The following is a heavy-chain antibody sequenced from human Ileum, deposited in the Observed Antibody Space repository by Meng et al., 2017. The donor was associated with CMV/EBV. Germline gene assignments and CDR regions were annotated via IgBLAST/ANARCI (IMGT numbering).Heavy chain of an antibody. J-gene: IGHJ5*01. CDR1: GYTFTDYD. V-gene: IGHV1-8*03. CDR2: MNPYSDNT. Sequence: ASVKVSCKASGYTFTDYDVNWVRQAAGQGLEWMGWMNPYSDNTGYAQKFQGRVTVTRNTSISTAYMELSSLRSEDTAVYYCARDLTGSTRGGRFDSWGQGTRVTGYS. CDR3: ARDLTGSTRGGRFDS. D-gene: IGHD1-7*01.